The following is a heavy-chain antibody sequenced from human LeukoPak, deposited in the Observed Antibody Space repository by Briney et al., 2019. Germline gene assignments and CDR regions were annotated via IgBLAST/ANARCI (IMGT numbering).Heavy chain of an antibody. CDR3: ARERSYGSGSYGFDY. J-gene: IGHJ4*02. Sequence: GGSLRLSCAASGFTFSSYWMSWVRQAPGKGLEWVANIKQDGSEKYYVDSVKGRFTISRDNAKNSLYLQMNSLRAEDTAVYYCARERSYGSGSYGFDYWGQGTLVTVSS. D-gene: IGHD3-10*01. CDR2: IKQDGSEK. CDR1: GFTFSSYW. V-gene: IGHV3-7*01.